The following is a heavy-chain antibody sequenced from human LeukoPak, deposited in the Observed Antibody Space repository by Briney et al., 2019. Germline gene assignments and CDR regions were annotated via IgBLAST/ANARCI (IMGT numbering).Heavy chain of an antibody. Sequence: QTGGSLRLSCAASGFIFGHYWMSWVRQAPGKGLEWVANIKEDGTMKFYADSVKSRFTISRDNVKESLLLQMNSLRAEDMAVYYCARRRVAKDLWGQGTLVTVSS. CDR3: ARRRVAKDL. CDR2: IKEDGTMK. V-gene: IGHV3-7*01. D-gene: IGHD2-15*01. J-gene: IGHJ4*02. CDR1: GFIFGHYW.